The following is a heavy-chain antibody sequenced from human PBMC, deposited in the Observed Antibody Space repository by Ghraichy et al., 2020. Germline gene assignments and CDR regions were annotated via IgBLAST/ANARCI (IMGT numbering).Heavy chain of an antibody. CDR1: GFTFSSYA. CDR2: ISGSGGST. D-gene: IGHD2-2*01. J-gene: IGHJ4*02. CDR3: AKYGTKYCSSTSCYG. V-gene: IGHV3-23*01. Sequence: GGSLRLSCAASGFTFSSYAMSWVRQAPGKGLEWVSAISGSGGSTYYADSVKGRFTISRDNSKNTLYLQMNSLRAEDTAVYYCAKYGTKYCSSTSCYGWGQGTLVTVSS.